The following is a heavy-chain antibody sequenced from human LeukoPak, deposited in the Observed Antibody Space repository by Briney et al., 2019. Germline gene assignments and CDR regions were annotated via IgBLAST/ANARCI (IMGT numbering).Heavy chain of an antibody. J-gene: IGHJ3*02. CDR2: MNPNSGNT. Sequence: ASVKVSCKASEYTFTSYDINWVRQATGQGLEWMGWMNPNSGNTGYAQRFQGRVTMTTDTSTSTAYMELRSLRSDDTAVYYCAKITSHRAFDIWGQGTMVTVSS. D-gene: IGHD2-2*01. CDR3: AKITSHRAFDI. V-gene: IGHV1-8*01. CDR1: EYTFTSYD.